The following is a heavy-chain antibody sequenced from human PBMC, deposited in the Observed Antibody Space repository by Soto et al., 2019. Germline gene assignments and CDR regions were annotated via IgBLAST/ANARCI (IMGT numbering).Heavy chain of an antibody. V-gene: IGHV4-31*02. J-gene: IGHJ2*01. CDR3: ARVFFQAEDGIRDL. Sequence: WICIRQHPVKCLEWIGYIYYRWSTYYNPPLNSRVTISVDPSKNQFSVKLSSVTVVDMAFYYCARVFFQAEDGIRDL. D-gene: IGHD2-21*01. CDR2: IYYRWST.